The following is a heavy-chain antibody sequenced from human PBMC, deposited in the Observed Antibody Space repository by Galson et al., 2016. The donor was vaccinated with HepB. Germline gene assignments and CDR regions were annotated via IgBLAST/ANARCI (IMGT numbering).Heavy chain of an antibody. CDR2: INHSGST. V-gene: IGHV4-34*01. J-gene: IGHJ4*02. Sequence: CAVYGGSFSGYYWNWIRQPPGKGLEWIGEINHSGSTNYNPSLKSRVSISVDTSKNQFSLRLTSMTAADTAIYYCARQVVSDNYLESAFDIWGQGTLVTVSS. D-gene: IGHD2-21*02. CDR3: ARQVVSDNYLESAFDI. CDR1: GGSFSGYY.